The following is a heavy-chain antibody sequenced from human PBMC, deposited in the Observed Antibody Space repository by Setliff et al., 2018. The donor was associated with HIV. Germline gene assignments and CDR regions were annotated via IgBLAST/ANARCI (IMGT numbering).Heavy chain of an antibody. CDR3: ARDAGYIGTSWNY. CDR2: INPSGGRT. D-gene: IGHD5-12*01. CDR1: GYAFTSYY. V-gene: IGHV1-46*01. Sequence: ASVKVSCKASGYAFTSYYMHWVRQAPGPGLEWMGMINPSGGRTSYAQKFQGRVTMARDTSTSTVYMELSSLRSEDTAVYYCARDAGYIGTSWNYWGQGTLVTVS. J-gene: IGHJ4*02.